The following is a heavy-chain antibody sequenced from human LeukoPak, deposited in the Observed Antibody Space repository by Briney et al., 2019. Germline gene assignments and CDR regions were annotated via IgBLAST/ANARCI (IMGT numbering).Heavy chain of an antibody. J-gene: IGHJ4*02. CDR3: ARGSTSYDFWSGYYLSSYFDY. Sequence: GASVKVSCKASGYTFTSYGISWVRQAPGQGLEWMGWISAYNGNTNYAQKLQGRVTMTTDTPTSTAYMELRSLRSDDTAVYYCARGSTSYDFWSGYYLSSYFDYWGQGTLVTVSS. CDR2: ISAYNGNT. CDR1: GYTFTSYG. D-gene: IGHD3-3*01. V-gene: IGHV1-18*01.